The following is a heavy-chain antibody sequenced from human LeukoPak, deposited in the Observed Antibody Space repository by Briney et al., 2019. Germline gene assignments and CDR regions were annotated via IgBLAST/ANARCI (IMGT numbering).Heavy chain of an antibody. J-gene: IGHJ4*02. V-gene: IGHV4-39*01. CDR3: ASLCYGSGNYYKAFFDY. Sequence: SETLSLTCTVSGGSISSSSYYWGWIRQPPGKGLEWIGNIDYRANTYYNPSLKSRVTISVDTSKNQFSLKLSSVTAADTAVYYCASLCYGSGNYYKAFFDYWGQGTLVTDSS. D-gene: IGHD3-10*01. CDR1: GGSISSSSYY. CDR2: IDYRANT.